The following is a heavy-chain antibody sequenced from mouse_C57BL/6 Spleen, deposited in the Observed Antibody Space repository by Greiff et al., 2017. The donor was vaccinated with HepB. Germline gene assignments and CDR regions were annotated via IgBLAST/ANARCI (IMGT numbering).Heavy chain of an antibody. CDR2: IDPSDSYT. V-gene: IGHV1-50*01. Sequence: VQLQQPGAELVKPGASVKLSCKASGYTFTSYWMQWVQQRPGQGLEWIGEIDPSDSYTNYNQKFKGKATLTVDTSASTAYMKLSSLTSEDSAVYYCATVVDYAMDYWGKGTSVTVSS. CDR1: GYTFTSYW. J-gene: IGHJ4*01. D-gene: IGHD1-1*01. CDR3: ATVVDYAMDY.